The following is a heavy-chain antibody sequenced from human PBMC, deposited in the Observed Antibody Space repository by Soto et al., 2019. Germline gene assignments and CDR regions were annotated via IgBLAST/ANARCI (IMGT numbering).Heavy chain of an antibody. D-gene: IGHD3-3*01. V-gene: IGHV1-18*01. CDR1: GYTFTSYG. CDR2: ISAYNGNT. CDR3: ARETHTYYDFWSGYPEGYFEY. Sequence: QVQLVQSGAEVKKPGASVKVSCKASGYTFTSYGISWVRQAPGQGLEWMGWISAYNGNTNYAQKLQGRVTMTTDTSTSTAYMELRSLRSDDTAVYYCARETHTYYDFWSGYPEGYFEYWGQGTLVTVSS. J-gene: IGHJ4*02.